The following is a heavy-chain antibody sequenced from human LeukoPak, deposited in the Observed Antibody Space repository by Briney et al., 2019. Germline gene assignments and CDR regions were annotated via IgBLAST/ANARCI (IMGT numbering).Heavy chain of an antibody. Sequence: PGGSLRLSCAASGFTLSSYAMHWVRQAPGKGLEWVAVISYDGSNKYYADSVKGRFTISRDNSKNTLYLQMNSLRAEDTAVYYCARGSYDILTGPDYWGQGTLVIVSS. CDR3: ARGSYDILTGPDY. CDR1: GFTLSSYA. D-gene: IGHD3-9*01. CDR2: ISYDGSNK. J-gene: IGHJ4*02. V-gene: IGHV3-30-3*01.